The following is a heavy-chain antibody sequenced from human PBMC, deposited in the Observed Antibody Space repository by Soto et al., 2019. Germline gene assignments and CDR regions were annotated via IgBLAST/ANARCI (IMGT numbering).Heavy chain of an antibody. CDR2: ISAHNGNT. D-gene: IGHD1-1*01. J-gene: IGHJ4*02. Sequence: QVHLVQSGAEVKKPGASVKVSCKASGYTFTSYGITWVRQAPGQGLERMGWISAHNGNTDYAQKLQGRVIVTRDTSTSTADMELRSLRSDDTAVYYCARGRYGDYWGQGALVTVSS. V-gene: IGHV1-18*01. CDR3: ARGRYGDY. CDR1: GYTFTSYG.